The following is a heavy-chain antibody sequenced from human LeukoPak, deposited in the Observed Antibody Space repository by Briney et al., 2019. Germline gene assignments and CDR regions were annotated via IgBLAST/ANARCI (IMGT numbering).Heavy chain of an antibody. D-gene: IGHD5-18*01. J-gene: IGHJ6*02. CDR2: IYSGGST. CDR3: ARGSVTTGPFGMDV. V-gene: IGHV3-66*01. Sequence: PGGSLRLSCEASGFAFDDYGMSWVRQAPGKGLEWVSVIYSGGSTYYADSVKGRFTISRDNSKNTLYLQMNSLRAEDTAVYYCARGSVTTGPFGMDVWGQGTTVTVSS. CDR1: GFAFDDYG.